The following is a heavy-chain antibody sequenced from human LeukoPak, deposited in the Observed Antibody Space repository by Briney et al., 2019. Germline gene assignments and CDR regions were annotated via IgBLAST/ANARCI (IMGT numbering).Heavy chain of an antibody. CDR3: ARDTRHCSGGSCYEGGY. CDR1: GYTFTSYG. V-gene: IGHV1-18*01. J-gene: IGHJ4*02. CDR2: ISAYNGNT. D-gene: IGHD2-15*01. Sequence: ASVKVSCKASGYTFTSYGISWVRQAPGQGLEWMGWISAYNGNTNYAQKLQGRVTMTTDTSTSTAYMELRSLRSDGTAVYYCARDTRHCSGGSCYEGGYWGQGTLVTVSS.